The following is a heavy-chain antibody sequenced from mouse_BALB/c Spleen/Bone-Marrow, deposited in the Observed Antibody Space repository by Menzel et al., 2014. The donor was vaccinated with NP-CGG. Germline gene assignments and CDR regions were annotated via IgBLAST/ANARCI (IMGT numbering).Heavy chain of an antibody. J-gene: IGHJ4*01. Sequence: VQLKESGPELVKPGASVKMSCKASGYTFTSYVMHWVKQKPGQGLEWIGYINPYNDGTKYNEKFKGKATLTSDKSSSTAYMELSSLTSEDSAVYYCASPHYRYDALDYWGQGTSVTVSS. V-gene: IGHV1-14*01. CDR1: GYTFTSYV. D-gene: IGHD2-14*01. CDR3: ASPHYRYDALDY. CDR2: INPYNDGT.